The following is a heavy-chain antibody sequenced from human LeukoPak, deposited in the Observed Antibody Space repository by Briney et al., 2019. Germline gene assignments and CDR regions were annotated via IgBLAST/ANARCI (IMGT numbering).Heavy chain of an antibody. CDR3: ARGYYSDTTGYNPLDH. V-gene: IGHV3-7*01. Sequence: GGSLRLSCAASGFTFSNYWMSWVRQAPGKGLEWVANINQTGSEKYYVDSVKGRFTISRDNAKNSMYLQMTSLRAGDAAVYYCARGYYSDTTGYNPLDHWGQGTLVTVSS. J-gene: IGHJ4*02. D-gene: IGHD3-22*01. CDR1: GFTFSNYW. CDR2: INQTGSEK.